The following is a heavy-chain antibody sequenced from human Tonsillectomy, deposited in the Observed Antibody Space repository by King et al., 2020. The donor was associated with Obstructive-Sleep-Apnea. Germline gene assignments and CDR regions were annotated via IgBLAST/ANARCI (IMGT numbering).Heavy chain of an antibody. D-gene: IGHD3-22*01. V-gene: IGHV3-30*18. CDR3: AKDYYDSSAYYSYYYYDMDV. Sequence: VQLVESGGGVVQPGRSLRLSCAASGFTFSSHGMHWVRQGPGKGLEWVSVISYDGSNKYHADSVKGRFTISRDNSKNTLYLQMNSLRAEDTPVYYCAKDYYDSSAYYSYYYYDMDVWGQGTTVTVSS. J-gene: IGHJ6*02. CDR2: ISYDGSNK. CDR1: GFTFSSHG.